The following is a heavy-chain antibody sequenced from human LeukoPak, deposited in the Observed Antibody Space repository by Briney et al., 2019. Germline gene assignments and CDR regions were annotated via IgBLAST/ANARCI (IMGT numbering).Heavy chain of an antibody. CDR1: GYSFTSYW. Sequence: GESLKISCKGSGYSFTSYWIGWVRQMPGKGLEWMGIIYPGDSDTRYSPSFQGQVTISADKSISTAYLQWSSLKASDTAMYYCARRGSWPTPGDHYGMDVWGQGTTVTVSS. D-gene: IGHD3-10*01. V-gene: IGHV5-51*01. CDR2: IYPGDSDT. CDR3: ARRGSWPTPGDHYGMDV. J-gene: IGHJ6*02.